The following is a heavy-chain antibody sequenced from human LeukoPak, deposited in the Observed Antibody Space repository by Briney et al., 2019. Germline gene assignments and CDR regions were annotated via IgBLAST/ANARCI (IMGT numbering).Heavy chain of an antibody. CDR2: ISGSGGST. Sequence: GGSLRPSWAPSGFPFGSYAMSWVRQPPGRGLGWVSAISGSGGSTYYADSVKGRFTISRDNSKNTPYLQMNSLRAEDTAVYYCAKDQRVAGPFDYWGQGTLVTVSS. CDR3: AKDQRVAGPFDY. D-gene: IGHD6-19*01. V-gene: IGHV3-23*01. CDR1: GFPFGSYA. J-gene: IGHJ4*02.